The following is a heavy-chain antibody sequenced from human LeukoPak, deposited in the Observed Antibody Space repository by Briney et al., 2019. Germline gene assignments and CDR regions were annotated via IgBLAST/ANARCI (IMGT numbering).Heavy chain of an antibody. J-gene: IGHJ6*02. CDR3: AKEISGYCSGGSCYSGGYYYGMDV. D-gene: IGHD2-15*01. CDR1: GFTFSSYA. Sequence: GGSLRLSCAASGFTFSSYAMSWVRQAPGKGLEWVSAISGSGGSTYYADSVKGRFTISRDNSQNTLYLQMNSLRAEDTAVYYCAKEISGYCSGGSCYSGGYYYGMDVWGQGTTVTVSS. CDR2: ISGSGGST. V-gene: IGHV3-23*01.